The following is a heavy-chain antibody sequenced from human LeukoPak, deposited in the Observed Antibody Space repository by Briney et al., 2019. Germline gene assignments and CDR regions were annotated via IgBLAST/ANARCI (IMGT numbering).Heavy chain of an antibody. V-gene: IGHV3-23*01. CDR1: GFTFSNYW. CDR2: ISGSGGST. J-gene: IGHJ4*02. D-gene: IGHD4-23*01. CDR3: ARAAVTYYFDY. Sequence: GGSLRVSCAASGFTFSNYWVTWVRQTPGKGLEWASAISGSGGSTYYADSVKGRFTISRDNSKNTLYLQMNSLRAEDTAVYYCARAAVTYYFDYWGQGTLVTVSS.